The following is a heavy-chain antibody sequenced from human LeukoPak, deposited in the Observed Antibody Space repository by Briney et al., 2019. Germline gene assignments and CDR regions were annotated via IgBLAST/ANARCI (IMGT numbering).Heavy chain of an antibody. J-gene: IGHJ3*02. CDR2: FFYSGST. CDR3: ASTIAVAGLAFDI. V-gene: IGHV4-59*08. Sequence: PSETLSLTCTVSGGSISSYFWSWVRQPPGKGLEWIGHFFYSGSTDYNPSLKSRVTISVDTSTNQFSLKLSSVTAADAAVYYCASTIAVAGLAFDIWGQGTMVTVSS. CDR1: GGSISSYF. D-gene: IGHD6-19*01.